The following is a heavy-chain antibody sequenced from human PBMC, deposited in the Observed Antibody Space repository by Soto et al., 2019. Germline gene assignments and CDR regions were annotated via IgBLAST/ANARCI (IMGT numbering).Heavy chain of an antibody. CDR1: GYIFTNYW. CDR3: AIGGDWYFFDM. CDR2: IYPGDSDT. D-gene: IGHD2-21*02. V-gene: IGHV5-51*01. Sequence: VESLKISCKGSGYIFTNYWIGWVLQMPGKGLEWMGIIYPGDSDTRYSPSFQGQVTISADKSISTAYLQWSSLRASGTAMYYCAIGGDWYFFDMWAQGTMVTVSS. J-gene: IGHJ3*02.